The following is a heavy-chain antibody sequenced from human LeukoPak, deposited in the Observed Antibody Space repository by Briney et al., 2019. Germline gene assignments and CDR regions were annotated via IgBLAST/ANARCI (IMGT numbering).Heavy chain of an antibody. CDR2: IRGSGRST. V-gene: IGHV3-23*01. J-gene: IGHJ6*02. CDR1: GFTFPNYA. CDR3: ARDPASYIAAADSHYYYGMDV. Sequence: GGSLRLSCAASGFTFPNYAMSWVRQAPGKGLEWVSAIRGSGRSTVYADSVEGRFTVSRDNSKNTLYLQMNSLRAEDTEVYYRARDPASYIAAADSHYYYGMDVWGQGPTLTVSS. D-gene: IGHD6-13*01.